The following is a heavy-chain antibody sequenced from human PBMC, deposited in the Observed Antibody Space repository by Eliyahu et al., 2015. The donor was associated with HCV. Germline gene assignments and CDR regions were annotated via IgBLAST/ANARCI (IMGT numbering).Heavy chain of an antibody. CDR3: ARDPTTVVIEGGGYYFDY. Sequence: QVQLVQSGAEVKKPGASVKVSCKASGYTFTXYYMHWVRQAPXQGLEWMGIINPSGGSTSYAQKFQGRVTMTRDTSTSTVYMELSSLRSEDTAVYYCARDPTTVVIEGGGYYFDYWGQGTLVTVSS. D-gene: IGHD4-23*01. J-gene: IGHJ4*02. CDR1: GYTFTXYY. CDR2: INPSGGST. V-gene: IGHV1-46*03.